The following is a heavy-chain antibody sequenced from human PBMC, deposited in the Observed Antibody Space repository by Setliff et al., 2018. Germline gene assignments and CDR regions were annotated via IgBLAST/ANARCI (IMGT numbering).Heavy chain of an antibody. J-gene: IGHJ4*02. D-gene: IGHD5-12*01. CDR2: IFTSGST. CDR3: ARGREGGYDFGQFDY. CDR1: GGSVSTFY. V-gene: IGHV4-4*09. Sequence: SETLSLTCRVSGGSVSTFYWTWIRQPPGKGLEWIGYIFTSGSTQYNPSLKSRVTISVDTSKNQFSLKLSSVTAADTALYYCARGREGGYDFGQFDYWGQGTLVTVPQ.